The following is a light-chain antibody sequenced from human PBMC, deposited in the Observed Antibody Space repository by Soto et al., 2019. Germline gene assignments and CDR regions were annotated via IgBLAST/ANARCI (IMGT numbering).Light chain of an antibody. Sequence: EIVLTQSPGTLSLSPGERATLSCRTSQSVSRNYLAWCQQKPGQAPRLFIYGASSRAAGIPDRFSGFGSGTDFTLTIRRLEPDDFAVYYCQQYDSPPWTFGQGTKVEVK. J-gene: IGKJ1*01. CDR3: QQYDSPPWT. V-gene: IGKV3-20*01. CDR2: GAS. CDR1: QSVSRNY.